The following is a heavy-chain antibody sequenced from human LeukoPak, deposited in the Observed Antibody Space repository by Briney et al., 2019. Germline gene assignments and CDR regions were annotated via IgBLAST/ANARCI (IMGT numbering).Heavy chain of an antibody. CDR3: ATYSYYYDSSGSLSYYFDY. D-gene: IGHD3-22*01. J-gene: IGHJ4*02. CDR1: GFTFSSYA. Sequence: GGSLRLSCAASGFTFSSYAMSWVRQAPGKGLEWVSAISGSGGSTCYADSVKGRLTISRDNSKNTLYLQMNSLRAEDTAVYYCATYSYYYDSSGSLSYYFDYWGQGTLVTVSS. CDR2: ISGSGGST. V-gene: IGHV3-23*01.